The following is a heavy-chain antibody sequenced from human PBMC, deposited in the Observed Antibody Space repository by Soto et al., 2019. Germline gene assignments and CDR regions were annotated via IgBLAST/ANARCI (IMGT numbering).Heavy chain of an antibody. CDR3: AKDYPHALDGAGYFDF. Sequence: SETLSLTCTVSGYSISTGYYWAWVRQSPGKGLEWIGSVYRSGAAYYSPTLKSRVTISVDTSKNQFSLHLKSVTAADAAVYYCAKDYPHALDGAGYFDFRGQGTPVTVSS. V-gene: IGHV4-38-2*02. J-gene: IGHJ4*02. CDR2: VYRSGAA. CDR1: GYSISTGYY. D-gene: IGHD6-19*01.